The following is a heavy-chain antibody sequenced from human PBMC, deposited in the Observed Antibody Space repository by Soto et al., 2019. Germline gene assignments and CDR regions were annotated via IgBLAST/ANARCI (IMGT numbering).Heavy chain of an antibody. CDR2: ISSSGSTI. D-gene: IGHD4-17*01. CDR3: ARDLTTGYGSSFDY. J-gene: IGHJ4*02. CDR1: GVTFSDYY. V-gene: IGHV3-11*01. Sequence: GGSLRLSCAASGVTFSDYYMSWIRQAPGKRLEWVSYISSSGSTIYYADSVKGRFTISRDNAKNSLYLQMNSLRAEDTAVYYCARDLTTGYGSSFDYWGQGTLVTVSS.